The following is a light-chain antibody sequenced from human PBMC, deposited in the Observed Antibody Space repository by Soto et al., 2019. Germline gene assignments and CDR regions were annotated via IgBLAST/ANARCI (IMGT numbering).Light chain of an antibody. Sequence: DIQMTQSPSSLSASVGDRVTITCRASQYISRSLNLYQQSPGEAPKLLIYAASSLQSGVPSRFRGSGSGTDFTLTIDSLHPEDFATYYCQQSYSTPPTFGGGTRVEIK. CDR1: QYISRS. CDR3: QQSYSTPPT. V-gene: IGKV1-39*01. CDR2: AAS. J-gene: IGKJ4*01.